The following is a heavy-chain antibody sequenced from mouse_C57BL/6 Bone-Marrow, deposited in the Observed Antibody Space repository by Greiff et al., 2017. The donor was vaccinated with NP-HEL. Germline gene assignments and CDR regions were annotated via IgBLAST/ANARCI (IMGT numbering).Heavy chain of an antibody. J-gene: IGHJ2*01. V-gene: IGHV1-81*01. D-gene: IGHD1-1*01. CDR1: GYTFTSYG. CDR3: ASRGYYYGSSHFDY. CDR2: IYPRSGNT. Sequence: VQLQESGAELARPGASVKLSCKASGYTFTSYGISWVKQRTGQGLEWIGEIYPRSGNTYYNEKFKGKATLTADKSSSTAYMELRSLTSEDSAVYFCASRGYYYGSSHFDYWGQGTTLTVSS.